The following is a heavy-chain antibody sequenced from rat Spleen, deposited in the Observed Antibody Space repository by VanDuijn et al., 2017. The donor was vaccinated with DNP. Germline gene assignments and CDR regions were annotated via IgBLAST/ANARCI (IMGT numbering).Heavy chain of an antibody. CDR1: GFIFFDYW. V-gene: IGHV4-2*01. Sequence: EVKLVESGGGLVQPGRSLKLSCAASGFIFFDYWMGWVRQAPGKGLEWIGEINKDSSRINYIPSLKEKITISRDNAQNTLYLQMSKLGSEDTAIYYCAKGPNYGGWSDYFDYWGQGVMVTVSS. CDR3: AKGPNYGGWSDYFDY. J-gene: IGHJ2*01. CDR2: INKDSSRI. D-gene: IGHD1-11*01.